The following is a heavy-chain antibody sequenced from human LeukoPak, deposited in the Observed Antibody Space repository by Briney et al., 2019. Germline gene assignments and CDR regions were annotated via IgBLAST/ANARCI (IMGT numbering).Heavy chain of an antibody. CDR1: GFTISRNY. CDR2: TYSGGST. J-gene: IGHJ5*01. D-gene: IGHD4-11*01. V-gene: IGHV3-53*01. Sequence: GGSLRLSCVASGFTISRNYMSWIRQAPGKGLEWVSVTYSGGSTYYADSVKGRFTISRDNSKNTLYLQMNSLRVEDTAVYYCARGDYTADSWGQGTLVTVSS. CDR3: ARGDYTADS.